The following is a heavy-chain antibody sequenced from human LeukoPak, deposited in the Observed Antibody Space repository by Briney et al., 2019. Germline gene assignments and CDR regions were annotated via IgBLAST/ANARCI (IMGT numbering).Heavy chain of an antibody. CDR1: GFPFSSYA. CDR2: ISSNGGST. V-gene: IGHV3-64D*06. CDR3: VKGGYDILTGYYLFDY. D-gene: IGHD3-9*01. Sequence: PEGSLRLSCSASGFPFSSYAMHCVRQAPGKGLEYVSAISSNGGSTYYAYSVKGRCTISRDTSKNTLYLQMSSLRAEDTAVYYCVKGGYDILTGYYLFDYWGQGTLVTVSS. J-gene: IGHJ4*02.